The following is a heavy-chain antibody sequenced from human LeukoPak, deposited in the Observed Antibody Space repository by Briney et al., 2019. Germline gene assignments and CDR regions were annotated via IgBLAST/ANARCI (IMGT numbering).Heavy chain of an antibody. CDR1: EFSFGNYA. CDR2: ITSSGGAT. V-gene: IGHV3-23*01. J-gene: IGHJ4*02. Sequence: GGSLRLSCAASEFSFGNYAMSWVRQAPGKGLQWVSSITSSGGATYYTDSVRGRFTISRDNSKNTLYLQMNSLRADDTAVYYCAKKMGTVEYYFDYWGQGTLVTVSS. CDR3: AKKMGTVEYYFDY. D-gene: IGHD4-23*01.